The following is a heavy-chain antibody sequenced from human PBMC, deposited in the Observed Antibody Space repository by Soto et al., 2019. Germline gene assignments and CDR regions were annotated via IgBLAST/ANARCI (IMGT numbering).Heavy chain of an antibody. CDR3: AKDRRVSGYDFWSGYYYQSY. V-gene: IGHV3-23*01. D-gene: IGHD3-3*01. Sequence: RLSCAASGFTFSSYAMSWVRQAPGKGLEWVSAISGSGGSTYYADSVKGRFTISRDNSKNTLYLQMNSLKAEDTAVYYCAKDRRVSGYDFWSGYYYQSYWGQGTLVTVSS. CDR2: ISGSGGST. CDR1: GFTFSSYA. J-gene: IGHJ4*02.